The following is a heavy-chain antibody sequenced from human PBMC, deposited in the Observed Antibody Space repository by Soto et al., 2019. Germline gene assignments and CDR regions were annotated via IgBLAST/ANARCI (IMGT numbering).Heavy chain of an antibody. CDR3: ARAPQGTTPHYGMEV. V-gene: IGHV3-7*05. D-gene: IGHD3-10*01. CDR1: GFAYSSYW. CDR2: IAEDGSEE. Sequence: VQLVESGGGLVQPGGSLRLSCEASGFAYSSYWMNWVRQAPGKGLEWVASIAEDGSEEYYVDSVKGRFTISRDNSKNTVYLQTNSLRVEDTAVYFCARAPQGTTPHYGMEVSGQGTTVTVSS. J-gene: IGHJ6*02.